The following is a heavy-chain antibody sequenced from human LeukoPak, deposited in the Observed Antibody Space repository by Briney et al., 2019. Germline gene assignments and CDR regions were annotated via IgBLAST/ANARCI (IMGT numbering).Heavy chain of an antibody. CDR1: GGSISSHY. CDR2: INTSGYT. V-gene: IGHV4-4*07. CDR3: ARDYTVGPNDAFDF. J-gene: IGHJ3*01. D-gene: IGHD1-26*01. Sequence: SETLSLTCTVSGGSISSHYWSWIRQPAGKGLEWIGRINTSGYTNYKSSLQSRVTMSVDTSKNQFSLKLTSVTAADTAVYYCARDYTVGPNDAFDFWGQGTIVTVSS.